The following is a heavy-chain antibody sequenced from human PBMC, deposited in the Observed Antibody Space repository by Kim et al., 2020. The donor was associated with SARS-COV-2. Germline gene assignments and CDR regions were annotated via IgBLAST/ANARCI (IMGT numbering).Heavy chain of an antibody. CDR3: ARGDLAH. Sequence: HRGSTSYNPSLKRRVTISVDTSNNQFSLKLNSVTAADTAVYYCARGDLAHWGQGILVTVSS. V-gene: IGHV4-30-2*04. J-gene: IGHJ4*02. CDR2: HRGST.